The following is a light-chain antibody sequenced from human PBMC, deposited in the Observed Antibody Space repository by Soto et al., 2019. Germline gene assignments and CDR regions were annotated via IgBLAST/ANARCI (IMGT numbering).Light chain of an antibody. J-gene: IGKJ1*01. CDR1: QSISSW. V-gene: IGKV1-5*01. CDR3: QQYNSYSRT. Sequence: SPISQSLSTLSASVGDKVTITCRASQSISSWLAWYQQKPGKAPKLLIYDASSLESGVPSRFSGSGSGTEFTLTISSLQPDDFATYYCQQYNSYSRTFGQGTKV. CDR2: DAS.